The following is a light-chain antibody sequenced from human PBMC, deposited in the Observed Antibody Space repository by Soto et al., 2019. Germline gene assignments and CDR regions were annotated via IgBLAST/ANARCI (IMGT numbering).Light chain of an antibody. CDR1: SSDVGGYNY. J-gene: IGLJ1*01. V-gene: IGLV2-14*03. Sequence: QSVLTQPASVSGSPGQWITISCTGTSSDVGGYNYVSWYQHHPGKGPKLIIYDVSDRPSGVSNRFSGSKSGNTASLTISGLQAEDEADYYCNSYTSSNSYVFGTGTKVTV. CDR2: DVS. CDR3: NSYTSSNSYV.